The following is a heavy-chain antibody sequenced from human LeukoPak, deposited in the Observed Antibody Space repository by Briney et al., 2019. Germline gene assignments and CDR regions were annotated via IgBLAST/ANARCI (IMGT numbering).Heavy chain of an antibody. CDR3: ARGGGSSGYLYYFDY. CDR2: IYTSGST. V-gene: IGHV4-59*10. D-gene: IGHD3-22*01. J-gene: IGHJ4*02. CDR1: GGSFSGYY. Sequence: SETLSLTCAVYGGSFSGYYRSWIRQPPGKGLEWIGRIYTSGSTNYNPSLKSRVTMSVDTSKNQFSLKLSSVTAADTAVYYCARGGGSSGYLYYFDYWGQGTLVTVSS.